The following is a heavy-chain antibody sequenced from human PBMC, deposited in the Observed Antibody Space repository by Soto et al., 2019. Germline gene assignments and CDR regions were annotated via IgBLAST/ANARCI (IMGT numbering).Heavy chain of an antibody. V-gene: IGHV4-39*01. Sequence: SETLSLTCTVSGGSISSSSYYWGWIRQPPGKGLEWIGSIYYSGSTYYNPSLKSRVTISVDTSKNQFSLKLSSVTAADTAVYYCASHSYGYRWFDPWGQGTQVTVS. J-gene: IGHJ5*02. CDR2: IYYSGST. D-gene: IGHD5-18*01. CDR1: GGSISSSSYY. CDR3: ASHSYGYRWFDP.